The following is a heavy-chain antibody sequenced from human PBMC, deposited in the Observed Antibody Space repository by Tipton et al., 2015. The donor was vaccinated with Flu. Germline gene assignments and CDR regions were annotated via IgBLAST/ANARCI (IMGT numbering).Heavy chain of an antibody. V-gene: IGHV4-38-2*02. Sequence: TLSLTCTVSGYSMRSDYFWGWIRQPPGKGLEWIGNIHYSGSPHYNPSLKSRVTISIDTSKHQFSLRLRSVTAADTAVYYCARGLYGSGSYQRRYFDSWGQGTLVTVSS. CDR2: IHYSGSP. J-gene: IGHJ4*02. CDR3: ARGLYGSGSYQRRYFDS. CDR1: GYSMRSDYF. D-gene: IGHD3-10*01.